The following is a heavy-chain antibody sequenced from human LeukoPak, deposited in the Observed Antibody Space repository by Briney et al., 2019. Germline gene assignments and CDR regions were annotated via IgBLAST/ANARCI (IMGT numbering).Heavy chain of an antibody. CDR1: GFTFDDYA. CDR2: ISWTSGSI. CDR3: ARSYSTSIPGYFQH. V-gene: IGHV3-9*01. D-gene: IGHD6-6*01. J-gene: IGHJ1*01. Sequence: SGGSLRLSCAASGFTFDDYAMHWVRQAPARGLEGGSGISWTSGSIGYADSVKGRFTISRDNAKNSLYLQMNSLRAEDTAVYYCARSYSTSIPGYFQHWGQGTLVTVSS.